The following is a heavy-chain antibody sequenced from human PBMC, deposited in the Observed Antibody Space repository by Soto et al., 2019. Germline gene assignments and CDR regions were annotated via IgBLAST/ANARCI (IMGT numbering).Heavy chain of an antibody. Sequence: SETLSLTCTVSGGSISSSSYYWGWIRQPPGKGLEWIGSIYYSGSTYYNPSLKSRVTISVDTPKNQFSLKLSSVTAADTAVYYCARHRIQLWLRWFDPWGQGTLVTVSS. CDR1: GGSISSSSYY. CDR2: IYYSGST. J-gene: IGHJ5*02. CDR3: ARHRIQLWLRWFDP. D-gene: IGHD5-18*01. V-gene: IGHV4-39*01.